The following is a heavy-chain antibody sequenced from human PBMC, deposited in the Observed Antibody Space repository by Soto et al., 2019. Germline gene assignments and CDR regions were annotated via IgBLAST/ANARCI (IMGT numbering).Heavy chain of an antibody. CDR2: ISGSGGST. Sequence: EVQLLESGGGLVQPGGSLRLSCAASGFTFSSYAMSWVRQAPGKGLEWVSAISGSGGSTYYADSVKGRFTISRDNSKNTLYLQMNSLRAEDTAVYYCAKDLSGGSHYYDYGMDVWGQGTTVTVSS. J-gene: IGHJ6*02. V-gene: IGHV3-23*01. CDR1: GFTFSSYA. D-gene: IGHD2-15*01. CDR3: AKDLSGGSHYYDYGMDV.